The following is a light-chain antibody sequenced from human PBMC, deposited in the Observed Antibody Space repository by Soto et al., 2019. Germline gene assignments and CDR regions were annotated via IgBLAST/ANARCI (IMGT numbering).Light chain of an antibody. Sequence: AIQLTQSPSSLSASVGDRVTITCRASQGISSALAWYQQKPGKAPNLLIYDASTLQSGVPSRFSGSGSGTDFTLTISSLQPEDFAAYYCQQCNSYPVTFGQGTKLDLK. J-gene: IGKJ2*01. CDR1: QGISSA. V-gene: IGKV1-13*02. CDR3: QQCNSYPVT. CDR2: DAS.